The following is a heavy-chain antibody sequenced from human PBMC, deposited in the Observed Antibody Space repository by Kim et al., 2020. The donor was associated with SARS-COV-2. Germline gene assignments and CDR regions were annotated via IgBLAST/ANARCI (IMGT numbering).Heavy chain of an antibody. V-gene: IGHV4-39*01. D-gene: IGHD2-2*01. Sequence: SETLSLTCTVSGGSISSSSYYWGWIRQPPGKVLGWIGSGYCGGSTYYNPSLKSRVTISVDTSKNQFSLKLRSVTAADTAVYYCARRGSTTAWGQGTTVTVSS. CDR1: GGSISSSSYY. CDR2: GYCGGST. J-gene: IGHJ6*02. CDR3: ARRGSTTA.